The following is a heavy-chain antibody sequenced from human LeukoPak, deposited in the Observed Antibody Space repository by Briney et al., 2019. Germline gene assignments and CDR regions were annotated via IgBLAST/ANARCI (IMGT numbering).Heavy chain of an antibody. CDR2: ISAYNGNT. Sequence: ASVKVSCKASGYTFTSYGISWVRQAPGQGLEWMGWISAYNGNTNYAQKLQGRVTMTTDTSTTTAYMELSSLRSEDTAVYYCARDAGRGYYDSSGYSPLHNWFDPWGQGTLVTVSS. CDR1: GYTFTSYG. CDR3: ARDAGRGYYDSSGYSPLHNWFDP. D-gene: IGHD3-22*01. V-gene: IGHV1-18*01. J-gene: IGHJ5*02.